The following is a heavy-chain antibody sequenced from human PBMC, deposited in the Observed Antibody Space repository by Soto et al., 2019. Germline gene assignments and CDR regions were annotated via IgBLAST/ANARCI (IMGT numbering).Heavy chain of an antibody. CDR1: GFSVSDHF. V-gene: IGHV3-72*01. CDR3: ASSITQMLTD. Sequence: EVQLVESGGGLVQSGGSLRLSCTASGFSVSDHFMDWVRQPPGKGLEWLGQITNRATGDTTFYAASVKGRFTVSKDESRNSLYLQMNSLKTEDTAVYYCASSITQMLTDWGQGTLVAVAS. J-gene: IGHJ4*02. D-gene: IGHD1-20*01. CDR2: ITNRATGDTT.